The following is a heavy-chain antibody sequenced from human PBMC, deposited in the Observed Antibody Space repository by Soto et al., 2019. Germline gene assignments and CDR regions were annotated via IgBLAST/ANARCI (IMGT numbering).Heavy chain of an antibody. CDR2: VSGSGVGT. CDR1: RFVFNNYA. J-gene: IGHJ4*02. CDR3: AKGHRSGGDCYLDY. V-gene: IGHV3-23*01. D-gene: IGHD2-21*02. Sequence: GGSLRLSCAASRFVFNNYAMNWVRQAPGKGLEWVSAVSGSGVGTYYADSVKGRFTISRDNSKNTLYLQMNRLKAEDTAVYYCAKGHRSGGDCYLDYWGQGTLVTVSS.